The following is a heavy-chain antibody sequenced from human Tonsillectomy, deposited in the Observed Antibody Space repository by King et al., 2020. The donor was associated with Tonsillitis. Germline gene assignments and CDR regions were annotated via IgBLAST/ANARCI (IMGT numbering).Heavy chain of an antibody. CDR1: GFTLSRHG. Sequence: QLVQSGGGVVQPGGSLRLSCAASGFTLSRHGMHWVRQAPGKGLEWVAFIRYDGSNKYYADSVKGRFTISRDNSKNTLYLQMNSLRAEDTAVFYCAQDSYDFCWGILDQWGQGTLVTVSS. J-gene: IGHJ4*02. CDR2: IRYDGSNK. CDR3: AQDSYDFCWGILDQ. D-gene: IGHD3-16*01. V-gene: IGHV3-30*02.